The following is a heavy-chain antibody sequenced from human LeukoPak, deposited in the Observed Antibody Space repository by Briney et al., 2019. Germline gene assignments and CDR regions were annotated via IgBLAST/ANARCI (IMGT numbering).Heavy chain of an antibody. CDR3: ARGSTLFDY. CDR2: INHSGST. CDR1: GGSFSGYY. J-gene: IGHJ4*02. V-gene: IGHV4-34*01. D-gene: IGHD5/OR15-5a*01. Sequence: SETLSLTCAVYGGSFSGYYWSWIRQPPGKGLEWIGEINHSGSTNYNPSLKRRVTISVDTSMNQFSLKLSSVTAADTAVYYCARGSTLFDYWGQGTLVTVSS.